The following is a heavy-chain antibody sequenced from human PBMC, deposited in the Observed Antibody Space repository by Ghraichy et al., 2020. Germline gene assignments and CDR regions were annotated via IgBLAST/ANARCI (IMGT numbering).Heavy chain of an antibody. CDR2: INADNGNT. Sequence: ASVKVSCKASGFTFTNYALHWVRQAPGQRLDWMGWINADNGNTKYSQKFQGRVTITRDTTSASTAYMELSSLRSEDTAVYYCASNPRAGVGATNPPFDYWGQGTQVTVSS. J-gene: IGHJ4*02. CDR3: ASNPRAGVGATNPPFDY. D-gene: IGHD1-26*01. CDR1: GFTFTNYA. V-gene: IGHV1-3*01.